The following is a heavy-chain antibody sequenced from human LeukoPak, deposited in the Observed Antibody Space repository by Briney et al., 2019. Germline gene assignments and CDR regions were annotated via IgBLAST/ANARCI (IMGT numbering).Heavy chain of an antibody. Sequence: SETLSLTCTVSGGSISSYYWSWIRQPPGKGLEWIGYIYYSGSTNYNPSLKSRVTISVDTSKNQFSLKLSSVTAADTAVYYCARARGSYYDFWSGPQPYYYYYMDVWGKGTTVTVSS. CDR2: IYYSGST. V-gene: IGHV4-59*01. J-gene: IGHJ6*03. CDR1: GGSISSYY. CDR3: ARARGSYYDFWSGPQPYYYYYMDV. D-gene: IGHD3-3*01.